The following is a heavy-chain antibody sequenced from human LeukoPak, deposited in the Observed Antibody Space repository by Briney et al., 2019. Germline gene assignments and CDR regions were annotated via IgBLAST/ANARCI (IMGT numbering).Heavy chain of an antibody. CDR3: ARGSRDYSNYPYNYYMDV. CDR2: INHSGST. V-gene: IGHV4-34*01. J-gene: IGHJ6*03. Sequence: SETLSLTCVVYGGSFSDYWWTWIRQPPGKGLEWIGEINHSGSTAYNPSLKSRVTISVDTSKNQLSLNLTSVTAADTAVYFCARGSRDYSNYPYNYYMDVWDKGTTVTVSS. D-gene: IGHD4-11*01. CDR1: GGSFSDYW.